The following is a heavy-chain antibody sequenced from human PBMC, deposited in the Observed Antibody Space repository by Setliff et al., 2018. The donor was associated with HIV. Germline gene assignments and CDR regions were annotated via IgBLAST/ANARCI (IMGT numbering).Heavy chain of an antibody. D-gene: IGHD5-12*01. V-gene: IGHV4-39*01. CDR1: GASISSDDYS. J-gene: IGHJ4*02. Sequence: SETLSLTCTVSGASISSDDYSWTWIRLPPGKGLEWIGSMYYSGSTYYNPSLKSRVTISVDTSKKQFSLKLRSVTAADTAVYYCARRRDGYNSAPWRNDYWGQGTLVTVSS. CDR3: ARRRDGYNSAPWRNDY. CDR2: MYYSGST.